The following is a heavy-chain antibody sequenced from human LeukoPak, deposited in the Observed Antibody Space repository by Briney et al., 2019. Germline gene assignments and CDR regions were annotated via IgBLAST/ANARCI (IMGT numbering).Heavy chain of an antibody. CDR2: IYYSGST. Sequence: PSETLSLTCSVSGGSISSRSYYWGWIRQPPGKGLEWIGSIYYSGSTYYNPSLRSRVAISVDTSKNKFSLKLSSVTAADTAVYYCARQTGSGLFILPGGQGTLVTVSS. D-gene: IGHD3/OR15-3a*01. CDR1: GGSISSRSYY. V-gene: IGHV4-39*01. CDR3: ARQTGSGLFILP. J-gene: IGHJ4*02.